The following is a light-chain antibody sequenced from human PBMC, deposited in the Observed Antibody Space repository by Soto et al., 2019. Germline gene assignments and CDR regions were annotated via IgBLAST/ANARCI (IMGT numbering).Light chain of an antibody. CDR2: DAS. CDR3: QQYGSSGT. J-gene: IGKJ1*01. V-gene: IGKV3-20*01. CDR1: QSVSSY. Sequence: ETMMTQSPDTLSVSLGERATLSCRASQSVSSYLAWYQQKPGQAPRLLIYDASNRATGIPARFSGSGSGTDFTLTISRLEPEDFAVYYCQQYGSSGTFGQGTKVDIK.